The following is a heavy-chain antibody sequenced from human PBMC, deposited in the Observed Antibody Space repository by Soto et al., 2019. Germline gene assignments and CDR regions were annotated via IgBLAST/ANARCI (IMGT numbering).Heavy chain of an antibody. CDR3: ARLKGAYFISTYNWFDP. D-gene: IGHD3-16*01. Sequence: PGGSLRLSCAASGFTFSSYAMSWVRQAPGKGLEWVSAISGSGGSTYYADSVKGRFTISRDNSKNTLYLQMNSLRAEDTAVYYCARLKGAYFISTYNWFDPWGQGIQVTVSS. J-gene: IGHJ5*02. V-gene: IGHV3-23*01. CDR1: GFTFSSYA. CDR2: ISGSGGST.